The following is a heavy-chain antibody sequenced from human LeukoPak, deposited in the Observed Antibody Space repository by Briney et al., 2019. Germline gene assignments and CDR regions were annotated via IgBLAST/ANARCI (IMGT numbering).Heavy chain of an antibody. V-gene: IGHV3-30*18. J-gene: IGHJ4*02. CDR2: ISYDGSNK. D-gene: IGHD3-3*01. CDR3: AKTLDEPFDY. Sequence: GGSLRLSCAASGFTFSDYYMSWIRQAPGKGLEWVAVISYDGSNKYYADSVKGRFTISRDNSKNTLYLQMNSLRAEDTAVYYCAKTLDEPFDYWGQGTLVTVSS. CDR1: GFTFSDYY.